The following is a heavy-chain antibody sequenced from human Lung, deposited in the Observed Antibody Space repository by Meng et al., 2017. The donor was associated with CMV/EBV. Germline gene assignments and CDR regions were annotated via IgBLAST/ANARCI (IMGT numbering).Heavy chain of an antibody. D-gene: IGHD3-16*01. Sequence: SETLSLTCTVSGGSTNSYYWTWIRQAPGKGLEWIGYVFYTGTTKYNPSLRSRVTMSLDTSKSHFSLKLTSVTAADTAIYYCARGRAQIGWFDPWGQGTLVTGAS. CDR3: ARGRAQIGWFDP. CDR2: VFYTGTT. V-gene: IGHV4-59*01. CDR1: GGSTNSYY. J-gene: IGHJ5*02.